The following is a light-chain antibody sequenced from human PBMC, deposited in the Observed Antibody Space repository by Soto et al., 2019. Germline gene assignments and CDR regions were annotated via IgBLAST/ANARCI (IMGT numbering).Light chain of an antibody. Sequence: QTVVTQEPSLTVPPGGTVTLTCASSTGTVTSGYFPSWFQKKPGQAPRALIYSTSNRHSWTPARFSGSLLGGKAALTLSAVQPEDEADYYCLLYYGDVNWAFGRGTKVTVL. J-gene: IGLJ3*02. CDR3: LLYYGDVNWA. V-gene: IGLV7-43*01. CDR1: TGTVTSGYF. CDR2: STS.